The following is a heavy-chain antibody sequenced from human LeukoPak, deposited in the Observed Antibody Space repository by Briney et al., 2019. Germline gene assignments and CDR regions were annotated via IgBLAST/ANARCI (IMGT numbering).Heavy chain of an antibody. D-gene: IGHD4-17*01. J-gene: IGHJ4*02. CDR2: ISSSASTI. CDR3: ARDSNLGVTTDY. CDR1: GFTFSSYE. V-gene: IGHV3-48*03. Sequence: GGSLRLSCAASGFTFSSYEMNWVRQAPGKGLDWVSYISSSASTIYYADSVKGRFTISRDNAKNSLYLQMNSLRTKDTAVYYCARDSNLGVTTDYWGQGTLVTVSS.